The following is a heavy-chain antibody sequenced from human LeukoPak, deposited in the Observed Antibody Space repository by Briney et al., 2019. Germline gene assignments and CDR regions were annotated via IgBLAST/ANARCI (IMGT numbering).Heavy chain of an antibody. CDR2: ISSSSSYI. CDR1: GFTFSSYS. D-gene: IGHD5-24*01. Sequence: AGGSLRLSCAASGFTFSSYSMNWVRQAPGKGLEWVSSISSSSSYIYYADSVKGRFTISRDNAKNSLYLQMNSLRAEDTAVYYCARDPELEMATIPQAEIDYWGQGTLVTVSS. J-gene: IGHJ4*02. CDR3: ARDPELEMATIPQAEIDY. V-gene: IGHV3-21*01.